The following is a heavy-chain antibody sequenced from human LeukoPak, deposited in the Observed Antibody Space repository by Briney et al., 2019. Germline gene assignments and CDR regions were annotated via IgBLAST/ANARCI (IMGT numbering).Heavy chain of an antibody. D-gene: IGHD1-26*01. CDR2: IRSKAYGGTT. CDR3: TNSPIVGAPNAF. Sequence: KTGGSLRLSCAASGFTFSSYSMSWVRQAPGKGLEWVGFIRSKAYGGTTEYAASVKGRFTISRDDSKSIAYLQMNSLKTEDTAVYYCTNSPIVGAPNAFWGQGTLVTVSS. J-gene: IGHJ4*02. V-gene: IGHV3-49*04. CDR1: GFTFSSYS.